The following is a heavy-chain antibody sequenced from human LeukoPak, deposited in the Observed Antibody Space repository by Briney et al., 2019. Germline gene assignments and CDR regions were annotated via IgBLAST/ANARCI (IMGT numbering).Heavy chain of an antibody. D-gene: IGHD6-13*01. CDR3: ARRVAALHAFDI. CDR1: DGSISSSSYY. CDR2: ISYSGST. Sequence: SETLSLTCTVSDGSISSSSYYWGWFRQPPGRGLEWIGSISYSGSTYNNPSLKSRVTISVDTSNNQFSLKLSSVTAADTAVYYCARRVAALHAFDIWGQGTMVTVSS. J-gene: IGHJ3*02. V-gene: IGHV4-39*01.